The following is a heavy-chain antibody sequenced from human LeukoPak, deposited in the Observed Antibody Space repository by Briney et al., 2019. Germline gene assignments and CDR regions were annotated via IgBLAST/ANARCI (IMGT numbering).Heavy chain of an antibody. Sequence: SETLSLTCTVSGGSISSYYWSWIRQPAGKGLEWIGRIYTSGSTNYNPSLKSRVTMSVDTSKDQFTLKLSSVTAADTAVYYCARVGNWNDDEGSWFDPWGQGTLVTVSS. CDR2: IYTSGST. CDR3: ARVGNWNDDEGSWFDP. D-gene: IGHD1-1*01. J-gene: IGHJ5*02. CDR1: GGSISSYY. V-gene: IGHV4-4*07.